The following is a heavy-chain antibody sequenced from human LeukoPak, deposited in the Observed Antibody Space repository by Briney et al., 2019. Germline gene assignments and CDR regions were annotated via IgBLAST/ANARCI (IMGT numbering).Heavy chain of an antibody. V-gene: IGHV1-69*13. D-gene: IGHD3-3*01. CDR3: ARGGITIFGVVIKSCNWFDP. CDR1: GGTFSSYA. J-gene: IGHJ5*02. CDR2: NIPIFGTA. Sequence: GASVKVSCKASGGTFSSYAISWVRQAPGQGLEWMGGNIPIFGTANYAQKFQGRVTITADESTSTAYMELSSLRSEDTAVYYCARGGITIFGVVIKSCNWFDPWGQGTLVTVSS.